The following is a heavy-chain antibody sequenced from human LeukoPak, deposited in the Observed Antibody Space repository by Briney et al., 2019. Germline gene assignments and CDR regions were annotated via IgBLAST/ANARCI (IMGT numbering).Heavy chain of an antibody. CDR1: GFSFSVYS. CDR2: ISSSSGSI. Sequence: GGSLRLSCAASGFSFSVYSMNWVRQAPGKGLEWVSSISSSSGSIYYADSVKGRFTISRDSAKNSLYLQMNSLRAEDTAVYYCARDTYDSSGYYYQDYWGQGTLVTVSS. V-gene: IGHV3-21*01. D-gene: IGHD3-22*01. J-gene: IGHJ4*02. CDR3: ARDTYDSSGYYYQDY.